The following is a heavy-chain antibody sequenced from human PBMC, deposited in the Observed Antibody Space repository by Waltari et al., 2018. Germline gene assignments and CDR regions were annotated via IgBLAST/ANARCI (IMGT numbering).Heavy chain of an antibody. CDR3: ALDTGALWMDV. V-gene: IGHV1-46*01. Sequence: QVQLVQSGAEVKKPGASVKISCKTSEYTFTSSYIHWVRPAPGQGREWMGIINPSGGSTIYAQKCQGRVTMTRDTSTSTVYMELSSLRSDDTAVYYCALDTGALWMDVWGQGTTVTVSS. D-gene: IGHD2-21*01. J-gene: IGHJ6*02. CDR2: INPSGGST. CDR1: EYTFTSSY.